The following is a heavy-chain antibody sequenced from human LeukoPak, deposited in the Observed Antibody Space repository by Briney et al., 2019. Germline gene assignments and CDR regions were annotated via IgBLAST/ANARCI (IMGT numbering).Heavy chain of an antibody. V-gene: IGHV3-53*01. CDR2: IYSGGST. J-gene: IGHJ4*02. CDR3: ASYGSGSYP. D-gene: IGHD3-10*01. Sequence: GGSLRLSCAASGFSVSTNYMSWVRQAPGKGLEWVSIIYSGGSTDYADSVKGRFTISRDNSKNTLYLKINSLRAEDTAVYYCASYGSGSYPWGQGTLVTVSS. CDR1: GFSVSTNY.